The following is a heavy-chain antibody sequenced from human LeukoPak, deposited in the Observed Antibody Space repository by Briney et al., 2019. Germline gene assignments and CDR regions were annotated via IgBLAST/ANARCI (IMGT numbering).Heavy chain of an antibody. J-gene: IGHJ4*02. Sequence: PGASLRLSCAASGFTFSSYAMSWVRQAPGKGLEWASAISGSSGSTYYADSVKGRFTISRDNSKNTLYLQMNSLRAEDTAVYYCAKGRDTAMGLFDYWGQGTLVTVSS. CDR3: AKGRDTAMGLFDY. CDR2: ISGSSGST. D-gene: IGHD5-18*01. V-gene: IGHV3-23*01. CDR1: GFTFSSYA.